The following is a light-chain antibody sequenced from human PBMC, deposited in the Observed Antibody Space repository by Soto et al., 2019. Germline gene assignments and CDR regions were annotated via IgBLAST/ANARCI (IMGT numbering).Light chain of an antibody. CDR3: GSYAGTYTVV. J-gene: IGLJ1*01. V-gene: IGLV2-11*01. Sequence: QSVRTPRRSGSELPGHAVTISCPGPSSDVGGYNSVSWYQQHPGKAPKLMIYAVTKRPSGVPARFSGSKSGNTASLTISGLQAEDEADYYCGSYAGTYTVVVGTGNKGTVL. CDR1: SSDVGGYNS. CDR2: AVT.